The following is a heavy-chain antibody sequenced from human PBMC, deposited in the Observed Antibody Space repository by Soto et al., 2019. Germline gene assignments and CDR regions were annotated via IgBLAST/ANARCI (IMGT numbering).Heavy chain of an antibody. D-gene: IGHD1-1*01. J-gene: IGHJ5*02. Sequence: QVQLVQSGAEVKKPGSSVKVSCKASGGTFSSYTISWVRQAPGQGLEWMGRIIPILAIANYAQKFQGRVTITADKSTSTAYMELSSLRSEDTAVYYCARDQTGTDNWFDPWGQGTLVTVSS. V-gene: IGHV1-69*08. CDR1: GGTFSSYT. CDR3: ARDQTGTDNWFDP. CDR2: IIPILAIA.